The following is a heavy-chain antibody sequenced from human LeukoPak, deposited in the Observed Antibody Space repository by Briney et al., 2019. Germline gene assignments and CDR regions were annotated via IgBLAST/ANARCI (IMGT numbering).Heavy chain of an antibody. CDR2: IYYSGRT. V-gene: IGHV4-59*01. Sequence: NPSETLSLTCTVSGGSISSYYWSWIRQPPGKGLEWIGYIYYSGRTNYNPSLKSRVTISVDTSKNQFSLKLSSVTAADTAVYYCARVSRGYYYGMDVWGQGTTVTVSS. CDR3: ARVSRGYYYGMDV. J-gene: IGHJ6*02. CDR1: GGSISSYY.